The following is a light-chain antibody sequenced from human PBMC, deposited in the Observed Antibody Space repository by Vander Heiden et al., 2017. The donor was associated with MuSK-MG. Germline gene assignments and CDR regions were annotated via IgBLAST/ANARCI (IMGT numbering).Light chain of an antibody. Sequence: DIQMTQSPSTLSASVGDRVTITCRPSHGISSDLGWYQQKPGKAPKLLIYAASSLHSGVPSRFSGSGSGTEFTLTISSLQPEDFATYYCQQYYSSPRTFGQGTKVEIK. CDR3: QQYYSSPRT. V-gene: IGKV1-17*01. J-gene: IGKJ1*01. CDR1: HGISSD. CDR2: AAS.